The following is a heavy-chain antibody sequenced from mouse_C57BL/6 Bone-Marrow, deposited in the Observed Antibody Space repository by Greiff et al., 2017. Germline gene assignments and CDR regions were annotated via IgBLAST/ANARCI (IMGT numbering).Heavy chain of an antibody. D-gene: IGHD2-4*01. Sequence: QVQLQQSGAELARPGASVKLSCKASGYTFTSYGISWVKQRTGQGLEWIGEIYPRSGNTYYNEKFKGKATLTADKSSSTAYMELRSLTSEDSAVYFCARSPTYDYNYYAMDYWGQGTSVTVSS. V-gene: IGHV1-81*01. CDR2: IYPRSGNT. J-gene: IGHJ4*01. CDR3: ARSPTYDYNYYAMDY. CDR1: GYTFTSYG.